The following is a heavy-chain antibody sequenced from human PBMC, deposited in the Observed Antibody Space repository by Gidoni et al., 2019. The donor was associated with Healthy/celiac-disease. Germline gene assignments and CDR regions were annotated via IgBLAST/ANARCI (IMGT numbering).Heavy chain of an antibody. CDR1: GYSFTSYW. D-gene: IGHD6-13*01. J-gene: IGHJ6*02. CDR2: IDPSDSYT. CDR3: ARLWGAAGSYYYYYYGMDV. Sequence: EVQLVQSGAEVKKPGESLRISCKGSGYSFTSYWISWVRQMPGKGLEWMGRIDPSDSYTNYSPSFQGHVTISADKSISTAYLQWSSLKASDTAMYYCARLWGAAGSYYYYYYGMDVWGQGTTVTVSS. V-gene: IGHV5-10-1*03.